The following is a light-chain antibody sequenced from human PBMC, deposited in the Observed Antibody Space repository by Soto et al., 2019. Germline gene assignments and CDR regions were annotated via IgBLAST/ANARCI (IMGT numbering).Light chain of an antibody. Sequence: EIVLTQSPGTLSLSPGERATFSCRASQSVSSNYLAWYQQKPVQAPRLLIYGASSLQSGVPSRFSGSGSGTDFTLTISSLQPEDFATYYCQQSYSKVTFGGGTKVDIK. CDR1: QSVSSNY. J-gene: IGKJ4*01. V-gene: IGKV3-20*01. CDR3: QQSYSKVT. CDR2: GAS.